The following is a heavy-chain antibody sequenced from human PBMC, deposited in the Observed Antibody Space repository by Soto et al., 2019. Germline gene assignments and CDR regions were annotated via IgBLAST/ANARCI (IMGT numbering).Heavy chain of an antibody. V-gene: IGHV3-30*18. CDR2: VSYDGSNK. Sequence: GGSLRLSCAASGFTFSSYGVHWVRQAPGKGLEWVASVSYDGSNKHYADSVKGRFTISRDNSKNTLYLQVNSLRAEDTAVYYCAKDLTHCSGGNCWAFDIWGQGTMVTVSS. CDR3: AKDLTHCSGGNCWAFDI. CDR1: GFTFSSYG. J-gene: IGHJ3*02. D-gene: IGHD2-15*01.